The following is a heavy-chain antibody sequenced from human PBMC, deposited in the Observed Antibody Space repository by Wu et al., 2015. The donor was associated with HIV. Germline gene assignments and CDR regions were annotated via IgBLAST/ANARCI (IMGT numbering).Heavy chain of an antibody. J-gene: IGHJ4*02. Sequence: QVQLVQSGAEVKKPGASVKVSCKASGYTFTSYYMHWVRQAPGQGLEWMGIINPSGGSTSYAQKFQGRVTMTRDTSTSTVYMELSSLRSEDTAVYYCARDSTQGDLGLIEWSFDYWGQGTLVTVSS. CDR1: GYTFTSYY. D-gene: IGHD2-21*02. V-gene: IGHV1-46*03. CDR2: INPSGGST. CDR3: ARDSTQGDLGLIEWSFDY.